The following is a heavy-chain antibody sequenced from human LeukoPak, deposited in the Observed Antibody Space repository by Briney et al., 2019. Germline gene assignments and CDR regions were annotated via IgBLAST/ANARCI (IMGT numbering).Heavy chain of an antibody. CDR1: GFTFSSHW. V-gene: IGHV3-74*01. CDR3: ASSVQLWSPTLY. Sequence: PGGSLRLSCAASGFTFSSHWMHWVRQAPGKGLVWVSRINSDGSSTSYADSVKGRFPISRDNAKNTLYLQMNSLRAEDTAVYYCASSVQLWSPTLYWGQGTLVTVSS. CDR2: INSDGSST. D-gene: IGHD5-18*01. J-gene: IGHJ4*02.